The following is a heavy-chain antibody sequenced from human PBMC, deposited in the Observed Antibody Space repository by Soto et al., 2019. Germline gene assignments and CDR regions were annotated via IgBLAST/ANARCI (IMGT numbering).Heavy chain of an antibody. CDR1: GGSISSYY. CDR3: ASLKYYDSSGYYFGHNWFDP. Sequence: QVQLQESGPGLVKPSETLSLTCTVSGGSISSYYWSWIRQPAGKGLEWIGRIYTSGSTNYTPSLKSRVTMSVDTSKNQFSLKLSSVTAADTAVYYCASLKYYDSSGYYFGHNWFDPWGQGTLVTVSS. CDR2: IYTSGST. D-gene: IGHD3-22*01. V-gene: IGHV4-4*07. J-gene: IGHJ5*02.